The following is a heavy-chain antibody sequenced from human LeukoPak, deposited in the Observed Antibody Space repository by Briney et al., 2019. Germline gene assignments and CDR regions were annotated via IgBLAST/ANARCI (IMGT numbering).Heavy chain of an antibody. CDR1: GFTFSSYW. V-gene: IGHV3-7*01. Sequence: GGSLRLSCAASGFTFSSYWMSWVRQAPGKGLEWVANIGEDGTKTYYVDSVKGRFTISRDNAKNSLYQLMNSLRDEDTAVYYCAGSSGEWAPHARWGQGTLVTVPS. CDR3: AGSSGEWAPHAR. J-gene: IGHJ4*02. CDR2: IGEDGTKT. D-gene: IGHD3-10*01.